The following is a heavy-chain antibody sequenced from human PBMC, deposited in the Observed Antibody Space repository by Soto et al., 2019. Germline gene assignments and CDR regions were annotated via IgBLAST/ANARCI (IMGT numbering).Heavy chain of an antibody. CDR3: ARENSPAGLDV. Sequence: EVQLVESGGGLAQPGGSLRLSCAASGFTFSLYEMTWVRQAPGKGLEWLSYISTSGSTIYHADSVKGRFTISRDNAKNSLFLQMNSLRAEDTAVYYCARENSPAGLDVWGQGITVTVSS. V-gene: IGHV3-48*03. D-gene: IGHD6-13*01. CDR1: GFTFSLYE. J-gene: IGHJ6*02. CDR2: ISTSGSTI.